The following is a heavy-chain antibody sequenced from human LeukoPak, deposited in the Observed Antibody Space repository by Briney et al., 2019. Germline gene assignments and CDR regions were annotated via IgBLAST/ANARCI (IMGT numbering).Heavy chain of an antibody. Sequence: GGSLRLSCAASGFTVSSNYMSWVRQAPGKGLEWVSVIYSGGSTYYADSGKGRFTISRDNSKNTLYLQMNSLRDEDTAVYYCARGRYGDYVFDYWGQGTLVTFSS. J-gene: IGHJ4*02. CDR2: IYSGGST. V-gene: IGHV3-53*01. CDR3: ARGRYGDYVFDY. CDR1: GFTVSSNY. D-gene: IGHD4-17*01.